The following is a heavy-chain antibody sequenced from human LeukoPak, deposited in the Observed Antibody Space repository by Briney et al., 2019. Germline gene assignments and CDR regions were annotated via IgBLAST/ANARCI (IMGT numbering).Heavy chain of an antibody. D-gene: IGHD6-19*01. CDR2: IYYSGST. CDR1: GRSIISYY. CDR3: ARSQRTDSGWPLYYSDY. V-gene: IGHV4-59*07. Sequence: ADTLSLTCTLSGRSIISYYWSWIRQPPGKGLEWMGYIYYSGSTNYNPSLKSRVTISLDPYTNQFSLKLSSVAAADTAVCYCARSQRTDSGWPLYYSDYWGEGYLVTVSS. J-gene: IGHJ4*02.